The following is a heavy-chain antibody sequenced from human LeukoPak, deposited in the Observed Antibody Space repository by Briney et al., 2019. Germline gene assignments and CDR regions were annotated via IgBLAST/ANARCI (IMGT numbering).Heavy chain of an antibody. CDR1: GGSISSYY. V-gene: IGHV4-59*08. CDR3: ARHKQWLLDY. J-gene: IGHJ4*02. CDR2: IYYSGST. D-gene: IGHD6-19*01. Sequence: PSETLSLTCTVSGGSISSYYWSWIRQPPGKGLEWIGYIYYSGSTNYNPSLKSRVTISVDTSKNQFSLKLSSVTAADTAVYYCARHKQWLLDYWGQGTLVTVSS.